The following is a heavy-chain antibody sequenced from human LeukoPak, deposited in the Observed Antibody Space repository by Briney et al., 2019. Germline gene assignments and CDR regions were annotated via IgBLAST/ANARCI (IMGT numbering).Heavy chain of an antibody. CDR2: IYYSGST. D-gene: IGHD2-2*01. Sequence: SETLSLTCTVSGGSISSSSYYWGWIRQPPGKGLEWLGSIYYSGSTYYNPSLKSRVTISVDTSKNQFSLKLSSVTAADTAVYYCARRAGYCSSTSCYAGAFDIWGQGTMVTVSS. V-gene: IGHV4-39*01. CDR3: ARRAGYCSSTSCYAGAFDI. CDR1: GGSISSSSYY. J-gene: IGHJ3*02.